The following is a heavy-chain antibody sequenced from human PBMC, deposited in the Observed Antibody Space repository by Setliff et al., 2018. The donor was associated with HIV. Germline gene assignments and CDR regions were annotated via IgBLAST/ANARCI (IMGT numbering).Heavy chain of an antibody. Sequence: GGSLRLSCAASGFTFSSYEMNWVRQAPGKGLEWVAYISDSGSNIYYADSVKGRFTISRDSARKSLYLQMNSLRAEDTAVYYCARENYYDRSDAFDMWGQGTLVTVSS. J-gene: IGHJ3*02. CDR2: ISDSGSNI. CDR3: ARENYYDRSDAFDM. CDR1: GFTFSSYE. D-gene: IGHD3-22*01. V-gene: IGHV3-48*03.